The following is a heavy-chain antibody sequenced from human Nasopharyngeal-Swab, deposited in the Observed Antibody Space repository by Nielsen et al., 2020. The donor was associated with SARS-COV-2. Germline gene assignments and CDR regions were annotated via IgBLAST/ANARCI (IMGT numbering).Heavy chain of an antibody. CDR2: IKSKTDGGTT. CDR1: GFTFSNAW. D-gene: IGHD3-16*02. J-gene: IGHJ6*02. CDR3: TTESVWGSYRYLGYYYYYGMDV. Sequence: GGSLRLFCAASGFTFSNAWMSWVRQAPGKGLEWVGRIKSKTDGGTTDYAAPVKGRFTISRDDSKITLYLQMNSLKTEDTAVYYCTTESVWGSYRYLGYYYYYGMDVWGQGTTVTVSS. V-gene: IGHV3-15*01.